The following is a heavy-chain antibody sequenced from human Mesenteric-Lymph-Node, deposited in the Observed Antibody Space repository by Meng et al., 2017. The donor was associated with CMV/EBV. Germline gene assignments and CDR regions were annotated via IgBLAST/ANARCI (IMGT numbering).Heavy chain of an antibody. J-gene: IGHJ4*02. V-gene: IGHV3-11*04. CDR1: GFTFSDYY. CDR2: ISSSGLII. Sequence: GESLKISCAASGFTFSDYYISWIRQAPGKGLEWVSHISSSGLIIYYADSVKGRFTISRDNTKNSLYLQMNSLRAEDTAVYYCAKEGLSTTAFDYWGQGTLVTVSS. CDR3: AKEGLSTTAFDY. D-gene: IGHD3-16*02.